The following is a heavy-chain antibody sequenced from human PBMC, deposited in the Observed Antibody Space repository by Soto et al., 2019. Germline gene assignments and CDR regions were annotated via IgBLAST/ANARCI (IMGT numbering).Heavy chain of an antibody. D-gene: IGHD6-13*01. J-gene: IGHJ3*01. Sequence: QITLKESVPPLVKPTQTLTLTCTFSGFSLSTGGVGVGWIRQPPGKALECRALIYWDDDKHYSPSLKSRLTITKDTAKYKVVLTMTNMDPGDTATYVYARAYSSSWDVSNAFDVWGQGTMVTVSS. V-gene: IGHV2-5*02. CDR1: GFSLSTGGVG. CDR2: IYWDDDK. CDR3: ARAYSSSWDVSNAFDV.